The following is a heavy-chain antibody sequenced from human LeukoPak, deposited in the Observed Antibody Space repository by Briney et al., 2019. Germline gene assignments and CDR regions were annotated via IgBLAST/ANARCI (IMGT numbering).Heavy chain of an antibody. CDR2: INHSGST. D-gene: IGHD2-2*01. CDR3: ARREEYCSSTSCYYPPFDP. J-gene: IGHJ5*02. Sequence: SETLSLTCAVYGGSFSGYYWSWIRQPPGKGLEWIGEINHSGSTNYNPSLKSRVTISVDTSKNQFSLKLSSVTAADTAVYYCARREEYCSSTSCYYPPFDPWGQGTLVTLSS. CDR1: GGSFSGYY. V-gene: IGHV4-34*01.